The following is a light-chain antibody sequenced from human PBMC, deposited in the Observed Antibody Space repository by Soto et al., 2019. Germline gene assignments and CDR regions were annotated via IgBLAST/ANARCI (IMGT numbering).Light chain of an antibody. Sequence: QSVLTQPASVSGSPGQSITISCTGSSSDVGDYNYVSWYQQHPDKAPKLMIYDVSNRPSGVSDRFSGSKSGNTASLTISGLQAEDEAEYYCSSYSGSSTSVLFGGGTKLTVL. CDR3: SSYSGSSTSVL. CDR1: SSDVGDYNY. J-gene: IGLJ2*01. V-gene: IGLV2-14*01. CDR2: DVS.